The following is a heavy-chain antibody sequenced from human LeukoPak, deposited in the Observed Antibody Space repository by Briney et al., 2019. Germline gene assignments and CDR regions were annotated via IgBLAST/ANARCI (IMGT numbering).Heavy chain of an antibody. CDR1: GFTFSSYS. V-gene: IGHV3-48*01. J-gene: IGHJ6*02. CDR3: ARDMSSSGWYDHGGMDV. Sequence: GGSLRLSCAASGFTFSSYSVNWVRQAPGKGLEWVSYISSSSSTIYYADSVKGRFTISRDNAKNSLYLQMNSLRAEDTAVYYCARDMSSSGWYDHGGMDVWGQGTTVTVSS. CDR2: ISSSSSTI. D-gene: IGHD6-19*01.